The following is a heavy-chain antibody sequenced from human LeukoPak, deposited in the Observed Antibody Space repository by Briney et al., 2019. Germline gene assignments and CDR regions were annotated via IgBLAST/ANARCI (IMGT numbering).Heavy chain of an antibody. V-gene: IGHV4-34*01. CDR3: ARGHVGSYAYYYYYGMDV. CDR2: INHSGST. J-gene: IGHJ6*02. D-gene: IGHD2-8*01. CDR1: GGSISGYY. Sequence: SETLSLTCAVYGGSISGYYWSWIRQPPKKGLEWIGEINHSGSTNYNPSLKSRVIISVDTSKNQFSLKVRSVTAADTAVYYCARGHVGSYAYYYYYGMDVWGQGTTVTVSS.